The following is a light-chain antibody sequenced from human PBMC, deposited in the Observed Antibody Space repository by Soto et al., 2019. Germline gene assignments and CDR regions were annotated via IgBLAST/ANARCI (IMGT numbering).Light chain of an antibody. J-gene: IGLJ1*01. V-gene: IGLV2-14*01. Sequence: QSALTQPASVSGSPGQSITISCTGTSSDIGNYDFVSWYQQVPGTAPKAMIYEVSSRPSGVSNRFSGSKSSNTASLTVSGLQAEDEADYYCSSYAGSNNFVFGTGTKLTVL. CDR2: EVS. CDR1: SSDIGNYDF. CDR3: SSYAGSNNFV.